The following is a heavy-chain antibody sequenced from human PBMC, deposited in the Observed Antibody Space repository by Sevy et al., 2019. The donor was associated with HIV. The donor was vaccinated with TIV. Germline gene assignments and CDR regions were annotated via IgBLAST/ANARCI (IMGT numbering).Heavy chain of an antibody. CDR3: ARDSQISITGTLGY. Sequence: GGSLRLSCAASGFTFSSYSMNWVRQAPGKGLEWVSSISSSSSYIYYADSVKGRFTISRDNAKNSLYLQMNSLRAEDTAVYDCARDSQISITGTLGYWGQGTLVTVSS. CDR1: GFTFSSYS. CDR2: ISSSSSYI. V-gene: IGHV3-21*01. D-gene: IGHD1-20*01. J-gene: IGHJ4*02.